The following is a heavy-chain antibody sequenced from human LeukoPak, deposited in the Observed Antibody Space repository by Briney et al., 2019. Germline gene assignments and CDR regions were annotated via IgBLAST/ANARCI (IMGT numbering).Heavy chain of an antibody. CDR1: GFTFSSYS. Sequence: GGSLRLSCAASGFTFSSYSMNWVRQAPGKGLEWVAVISYDGSNKYYADSVKGRFTISRDNSKNTLYLQMNSLRAEDTAVYYCARDRAAVVTPPLYVYWGQGTLVTVSS. J-gene: IGHJ4*02. CDR2: ISYDGSNK. CDR3: ARDRAAVVTPPLYVY. V-gene: IGHV3-30*03. D-gene: IGHD4-23*01.